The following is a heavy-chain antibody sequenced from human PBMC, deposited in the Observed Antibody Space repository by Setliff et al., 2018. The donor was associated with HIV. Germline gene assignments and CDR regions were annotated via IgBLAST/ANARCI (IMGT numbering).Heavy chain of an antibody. CDR2: ISAYTDDT. V-gene: IGHV1-18*01. D-gene: IGHD6-13*01. Sequence: ASVKVSCKASGYTFTSYGISWVRQAPGQGLEWLGWISAYTDDTNYAEKFQGRVNMTTDTSTSTAYMQLRNLRSDDTAFYYCARDRADFSRWPSSDAFDFWGQGTMVTVSS. CDR1: GYTFTSYG. CDR3: ARDRADFSRWPSSDAFDF. J-gene: IGHJ3*01.